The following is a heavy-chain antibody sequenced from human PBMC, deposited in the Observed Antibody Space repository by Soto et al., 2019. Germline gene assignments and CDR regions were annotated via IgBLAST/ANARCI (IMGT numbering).Heavy chain of an antibody. Sequence: QVQLVHSGAEVKKPGSSVKVSCKASGGTFSSYAISWVRQAPGQGLEWMGGIIPIFGTANYAQKFQGRVTITADESRSTAFMDLSSLRSEDTAVYYCARDSPYHQDIVVVTAYYGMDVWGQGTTVTVSS. CDR2: IIPIFGTA. CDR1: GGTFSSYA. CDR3: ARDSPYHQDIVVVTAYYGMDV. J-gene: IGHJ6*01. D-gene: IGHD2-2*01. V-gene: IGHV1-69*01.